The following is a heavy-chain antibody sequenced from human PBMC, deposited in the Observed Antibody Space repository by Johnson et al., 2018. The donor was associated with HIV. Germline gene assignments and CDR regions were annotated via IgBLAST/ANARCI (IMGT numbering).Heavy chain of an antibody. CDR2: VSHDGSKK. J-gene: IGHJ3*02. CDR1: GFTFSSYG. D-gene: IGHD3-10*01. Sequence: QEQLVESGGGVVKPGRSLRLSCAGSGFTFSSYGIHWVRQAPGKGLEWVASVSHDGSKKYYADSVKGRFIISRENSKNTVYMQMNSLRAEDTAVYYCSKESFMTMIQGVLLPIAFDIWGQGTMVTVSS. V-gene: IGHV3-30*18. CDR3: SKESFMTMIQGVLLPIAFDI.